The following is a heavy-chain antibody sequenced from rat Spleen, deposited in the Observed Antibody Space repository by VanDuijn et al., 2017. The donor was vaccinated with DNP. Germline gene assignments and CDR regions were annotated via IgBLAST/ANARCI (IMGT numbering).Heavy chain of an antibody. CDR2: IWTGGST. CDR1: GFSLTSYN. Sequence: QVQLKESGPGLVQPSQTLSLTCTVSGFSLTSYNVHWVRQPPGKGLEWMGIIWTGGSTAYNSALKSRLSISRDTSKSQVFLKLNRLQTEDTATYYCARDLIIRDTTSAMDAWGQGTSVTVSS. D-gene: IGHD4-3*01. J-gene: IGHJ4*01. V-gene: IGHV2-30*01. CDR3: ARDLIIRDTTSAMDA.